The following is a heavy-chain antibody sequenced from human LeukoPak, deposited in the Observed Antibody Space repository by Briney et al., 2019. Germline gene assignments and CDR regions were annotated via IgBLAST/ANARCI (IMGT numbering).Heavy chain of an antibody. J-gene: IGHJ5*02. CDR1: GGSISSGSYY. V-gene: IGHV4-61*02. Sequence: SETLSLTCTVSGGSISSGSYYWTWIRQPAGKGLEWIGRFYTSGSTSYKPSLKSRVTISVDTSKNQFSLKLSSVTAADTAVYYCARGGYYGSGNDFRFDPWGQGTLVTVSS. D-gene: IGHD3-10*01. CDR3: ARGGYYGSGNDFRFDP. CDR2: FYTSGST.